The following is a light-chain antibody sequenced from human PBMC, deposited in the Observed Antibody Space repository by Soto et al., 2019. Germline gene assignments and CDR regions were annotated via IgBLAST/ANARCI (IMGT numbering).Light chain of an antibody. V-gene: IGKV1-5*03. J-gene: IGKJ5*01. CDR2: EAS. Sequence: DIQITQSPSTLSGSVGDRVTITCRASQTISGRLAWYQLKPGEAPKLLIYEASTLQWGVPSRFSGSGFGTEFTLTISRLEPEDFAVYYCQKYGNSPINCGQGKRLAIK. CDR1: QTISGR. CDR3: QKYGNSPIN.